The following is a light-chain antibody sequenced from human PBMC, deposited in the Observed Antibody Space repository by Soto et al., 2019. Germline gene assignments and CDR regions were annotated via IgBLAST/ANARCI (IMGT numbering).Light chain of an antibody. V-gene: IGKV3-15*01. J-gene: IGKJ5*01. CDR3: QQDNSWTLIS. CDR2: AAS. Sequence: ELMMTQSPATLSVSPGERATLSCRASQSISGNIAWYQQKPGQAPRLLIYAASIRASGIPARFSGTGFGREFTLSISSLQSEDSAVYYCQQDNSWTLISFGQGTRLEIK. CDR1: QSISGN.